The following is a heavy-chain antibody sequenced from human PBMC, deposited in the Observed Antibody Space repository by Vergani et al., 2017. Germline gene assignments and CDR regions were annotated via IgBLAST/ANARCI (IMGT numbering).Heavy chain of an antibody. CDR3: AKVGRSEVAGTFGAFDI. CDR2: LSASDRRT. Sequence: EVHLLESGGGLVQSGGSLRLSCAASGFTFSNSAVSLVRQAPGRGLAWVSTLSASDRRTHYADSVKGRFTISRDISKNTLFLHMNSLRPEDTAVYYCAKVGRSEVAGTFGAFDIWGQGTMVTVSS. V-gene: IGHV3-23*01. CDR1: GFTFSNSA. J-gene: IGHJ3*02. D-gene: IGHD6-19*01.